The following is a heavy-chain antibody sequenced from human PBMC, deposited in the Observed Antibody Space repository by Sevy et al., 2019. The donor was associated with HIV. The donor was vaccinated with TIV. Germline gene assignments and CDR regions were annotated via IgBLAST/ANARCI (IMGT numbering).Heavy chain of an antibody. J-gene: IGHJ6*02. CDR3: ARARGGYCSSTSCYYYYYYGMDV. D-gene: IGHD2-2*01. Sequence: SETLSLTCAVYGWSFSGYYWSWIRQPPGKGLEWIGEINHSGSTNYNPSLKSRVTISVDTSKNQFSLKLSSVTAADTAVYYCARARGGYCSSTSCYYYYYYGMDVWGQGTTVTVSS. CDR2: INHSGST. CDR1: GWSFSGYY. V-gene: IGHV4-34*01.